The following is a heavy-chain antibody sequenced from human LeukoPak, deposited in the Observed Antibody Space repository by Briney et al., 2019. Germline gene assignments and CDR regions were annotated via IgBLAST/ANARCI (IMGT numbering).Heavy chain of an antibody. CDR3: APGGARSRYYFEY. CDR2: ISGGGGGT. D-gene: IGHD1-1*01. V-gene: IGHV3-23*01. CDR1: GFTFSSYA. Sequence: PGGSLRLSCAVTGFTFSSYAMSWVRQAPXXXXXXXXCISGGGGGTYYADSVKGRFTVSRDNSKTTLYLQMDSLRAEDTAVYYCAPGGARSRYYFEYWGQGTLVTVSS. J-gene: IGHJ4*02.